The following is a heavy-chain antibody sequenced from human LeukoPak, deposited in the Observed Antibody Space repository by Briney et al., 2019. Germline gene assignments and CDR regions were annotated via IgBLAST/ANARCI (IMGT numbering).Heavy chain of an antibody. CDR2: IYYSGST. Sequence: SETLSLTCTVSGGSISSYYWSWIRQPPGKGLEWIGYIYYSGSTNYNPSLKSRVTISVDTSKNQFSLKLSSVTAADTAVYYCARHDVGGPEFDYWGQGTLVTVSS. J-gene: IGHJ4*02. CDR1: GGSISSYY. CDR3: ARHDVGGPEFDY. D-gene: IGHD1-14*01. V-gene: IGHV4-59*08.